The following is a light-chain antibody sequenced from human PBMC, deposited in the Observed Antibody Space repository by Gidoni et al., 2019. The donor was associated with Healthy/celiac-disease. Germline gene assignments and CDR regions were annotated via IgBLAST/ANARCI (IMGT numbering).Light chain of an antibody. CDR2: AAA. V-gene: IGKV1-39*01. J-gene: IGKJ2*01. CDR1: QSISIY. Sequence: DIQMTQSPSSLSASVGDRVTITCRASQSISIYLNWYQQQPGKAPKLLIYAAASLQSGVPSRFSGSGSGTDFTLTISSLKPEDFATYYCQQSYSTPPMYTFGQGTKLEIK. CDR3: QQSYSTPPMYT.